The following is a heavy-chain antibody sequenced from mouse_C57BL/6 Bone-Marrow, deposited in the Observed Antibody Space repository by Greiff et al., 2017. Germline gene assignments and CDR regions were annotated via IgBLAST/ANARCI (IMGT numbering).Heavy chain of an antibody. CDR1: GYIFTEYT. V-gene: IGHV1-62-2*01. J-gene: IGHJ2*01. CDR3: ARHERYYDYEGYFDY. D-gene: IGHD2-4*01. Sequence: QVQLKESGAELVKPGASVKLSCKASGYIFTEYTIHWVKQRSGQGLEWIGWFYPGSGSIKYNERFKDNATLTADKSSNTVDMELSRLTSEDSAVYFCARHERYYDYEGYFDYWGQGTTLTVSS. CDR2: FYPGSGSI.